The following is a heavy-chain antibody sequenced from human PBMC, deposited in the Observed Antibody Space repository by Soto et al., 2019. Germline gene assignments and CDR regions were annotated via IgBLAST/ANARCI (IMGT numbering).Heavy chain of an antibody. D-gene: IGHD1-20*01. CDR3: ASSQKGYNWNYFDH. CDR1: GGSISGSYYY. V-gene: IGHV4-39*01. J-gene: IGHJ4*02. Sequence: SETLSLTCAVSGGSISGSYYYWGWLRQSPGRGPEWIGSVFYTGFTPYNPSLESRVSVSVDTSKNQFSLKVSAVTAADTAVYYCASSQKGYNWNYFDHWGQGALVTVSS. CDR2: VFYTGFT.